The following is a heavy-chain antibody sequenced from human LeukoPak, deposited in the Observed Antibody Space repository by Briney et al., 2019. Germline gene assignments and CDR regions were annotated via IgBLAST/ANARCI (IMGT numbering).Heavy chain of an antibody. V-gene: IGHV1-69*13. Sequence: GASVKVSCKASGGTFSSYAISWVRQAPGQGLEWMGGIIPIFGTANYAQKFQGRVTITADGSTSTAYMELSSLRSEDTAVYYCATPGKYCSSTSCYYYYGMDVWGKGTTVTVSS. CDR1: GGTFSSYA. J-gene: IGHJ6*04. D-gene: IGHD2-2*01. CDR3: ATPGKYCSSTSCYYYYGMDV. CDR2: IIPIFGTA.